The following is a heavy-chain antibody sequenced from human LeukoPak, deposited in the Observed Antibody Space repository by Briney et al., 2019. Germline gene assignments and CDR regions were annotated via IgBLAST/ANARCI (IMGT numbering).Heavy chain of an antibody. Sequence: PGGSLRLSCAASGFTFSSYEMNWVRQAPGKGLEWVSYISSSGNTIYYADSAKGRFTISRDTAKNSLFLQLTSLRPDDTAVYYCAVGYGGYSGQGILVTVSS. CDR3: AVGYGGY. V-gene: IGHV3-48*03. D-gene: IGHD4-23*01. J-gene: IGHJ4*02. CDR1: GFTFSSYE. CDR2: ISSSGNTI.